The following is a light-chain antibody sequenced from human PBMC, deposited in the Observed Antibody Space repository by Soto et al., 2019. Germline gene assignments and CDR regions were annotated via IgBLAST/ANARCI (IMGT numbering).Light chain of an antibody. Sequence: LTQPASVSGSPGQSITISCTGTSNDVGLYDYVSWYQQHPGKAPQLMIYAVSNRPSGVSNRFSASKSGNTASLFISGLQAEDEADYYCSSYTSDSSYVFGSGTKVTVL. CDR1: SNDVGLYDY. CDR2: AVS. J-gene: IGLJ1*01. V-gene: IGLV2-14*01. CDR3: SSYTSDSSYV.